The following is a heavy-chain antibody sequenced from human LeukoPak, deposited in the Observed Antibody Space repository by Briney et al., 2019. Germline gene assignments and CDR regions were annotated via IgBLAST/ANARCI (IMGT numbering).Heavy chain of an antibody. J-gene: IGHJ5*02. CDR1: GGSISSYY. D-gene: IGHD6-13*01. CDR2: IYYSGST. V-gene: IGHV4-59*08. CDR3: ARGYSSSWYYNWFDP. Sequence: SETLSLTCTVSGGSISSYYWSWIRQPPGKGLEWMGDIYYSGSTNYNPSLKSRVTISVDTSKNQFSLTLSSVTAADTAVYHCARGYSSSWYYNWFDPWGQGTLVTVSS.